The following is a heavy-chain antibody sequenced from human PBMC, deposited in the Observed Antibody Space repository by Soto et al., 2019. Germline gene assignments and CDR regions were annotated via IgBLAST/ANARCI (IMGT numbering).Heavy chain of an antibody. CDR2: ISGTGGST. V-gene: IGHV3-23*01. Sequence: LRLSCAASCFTFSNYSLNWVRHATGKGLEWVSSISGTGGSTFYAGSAKGRFTISRDNSKNTLFLQMTSLRAEDTAVYYCGKGNSKWGTGDAFDIWGQGTMVTVSS. CDR1: CFTFSNYS. J-gene: IGHJ3*02. CDR3: GKGNSKWGTGDAFDI. D-gene: IGHD7-27*01.